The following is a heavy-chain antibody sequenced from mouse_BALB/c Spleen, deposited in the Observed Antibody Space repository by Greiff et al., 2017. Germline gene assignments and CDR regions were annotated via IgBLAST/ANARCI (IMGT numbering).Heavy chain of an antibody. D-gene: IGHD1-1*01. CDR1: GYTFTSYW. Sequence: QVQLQQPGAELVKPGASVKLSCKASGYTFTSYWMHWVKQRPGQGLEWIGEIDPSDSYTNYNQKFKGKATLTVDKSSSTAYMQLSSLTSEDSAVYYCARGAYSSGAMDYWGQGTSVTVSS. CDR2: IDPSDSYT. CDR3: ARGAYSSGAMDY. V-gene: IGHV1-69*02. J-gene: IGHJ4*01.